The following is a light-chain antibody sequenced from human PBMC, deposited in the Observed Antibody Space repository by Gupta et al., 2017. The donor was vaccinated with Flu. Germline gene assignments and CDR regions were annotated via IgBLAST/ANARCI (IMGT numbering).Light chain of an antibody. V-gene: IGKV1-39*01. CDR3: QQSDSTVWT. J-gene: IGKJ1*01. CDR2: SAS. Sequence: DIHMTQSPSSLSASVGDRVTITCRASQNINDYLNWYQQKPGRAPKVLIHSASTLHRGVPSRFSGSKSGTDFTLSISSLQPEDFATYYCQQSDSTVWTFGQGTKVEV. CDR1: QNINDY.